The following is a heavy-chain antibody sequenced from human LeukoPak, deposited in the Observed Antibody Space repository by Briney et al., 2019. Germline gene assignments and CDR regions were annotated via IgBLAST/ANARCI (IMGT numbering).Heavy chain of an antibody. CDR3: ARAPHFIYSSSLSYPDY. CDR2: IYHSGSA. Sequence: SETLSLTCTVSGYSISNGYYWGWIRQPPGKGLEWIGNIYHSGSAYYNPSLKSRVTISVDTSKNQSSLKLSSVTAADTAVYYCARAPHFIYSSSLSYPDYWGQGTLVTVSS. V-gene: IGHV4-38-2*02. CDR1: GYSISNGYY. J-gene: IGHJ4*02. D-gene: IGHD6-6*01.